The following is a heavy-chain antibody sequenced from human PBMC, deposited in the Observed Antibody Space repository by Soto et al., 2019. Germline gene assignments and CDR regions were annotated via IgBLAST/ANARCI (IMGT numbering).Heavy chain of an antibody. CDR3: ARSNSRAGWGRMDY. V-gene: IGHV3-30-3*01. D-gene: IGHD4-4*01. CDR2: ISYDGSHK. Sequence: QVQLVGSGGGVVQPGRSLRLSCAASGFTFTDYAMHWVRQAPDRGLEWVAVISYDGSHKNHADSVKGRFTISRDNSNNTLHLQMTSMRVEDTGVYYCARSNSRAGWGRMDYWGQGTLVTVSS. J-gene: IGHJ4*02. CDR1: GFTFTDYA.